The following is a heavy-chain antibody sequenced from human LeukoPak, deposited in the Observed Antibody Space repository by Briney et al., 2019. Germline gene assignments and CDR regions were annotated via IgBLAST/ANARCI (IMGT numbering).Heavy chain of an antibody. J-gene: IGHJ4*02. CDR2: IYSGGSA. CDR1: GFTVSSNY. V-gene: IGHV3-66*01. D-gene: IGHD2-15*01. CDR3: ARAAPSGYFDY. Sequence: PGGSLRLSCAASGFTVSSNYMSWVRQAPGKGLEWVSVIYSGGSAYYADSVKGRFTISRDNSKNTLCLQMNSLRAEDTAVYYCARAAPSGYFDYWGQGTLVTVSS.